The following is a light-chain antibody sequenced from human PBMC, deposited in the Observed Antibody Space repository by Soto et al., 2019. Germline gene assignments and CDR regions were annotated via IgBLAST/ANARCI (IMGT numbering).Light chain of an antibody. CDR2: AAS. J-gene: IGKJ2*01. CDR1: QSISSY. Sequence: DIQMTQSPSSLSASVGDRVTITCRASQSISSYLNWYQQKPGKAPKLLIYAASSLQSGVPSRFSGSGSGTXXXXTXXXLXPXDFATYYCXQSYSTPYTFGQGTKLEIK. CDR3: XQSYSTPYT. V-gene: IGKV1-39*01.